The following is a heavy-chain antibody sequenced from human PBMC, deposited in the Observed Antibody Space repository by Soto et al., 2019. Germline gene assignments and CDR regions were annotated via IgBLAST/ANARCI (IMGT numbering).Heavy chain of an antibody. Sequence: PSETLSLTCAVYGGSFSGYYWSWIRQPPGKGLEWIGYIHYSGSTNYNPSLKSRVTISIDTSKNQFSLTLNSVTAADTAVYFCARVGWTTVGYYFDYWGQGTLVTVSS. CDR2: IHYSGST. J-gene: IGHJ4*02. V-gene: IGHV4-59*01. CDR3: ARVGWTTVGYYFDY. CDR1: GGSFSGYY. D-gene: IGHD4-17*01.